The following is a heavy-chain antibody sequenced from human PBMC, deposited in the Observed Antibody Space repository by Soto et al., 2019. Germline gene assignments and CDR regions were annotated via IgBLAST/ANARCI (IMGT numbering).Heavy chain of an antibody. CDR1: GGSISSSSYY. CDR2: IYYSGST. D-gene: IGHD2-15*01. Sequence: QLQLQESGPGLVKPSETLSLTCTVSGGSISSSSYYWGWIRQPPGKGLEWIGSIYYSGSTYYNPYLKSRVTISVDTSKNQFSLKLSSVTAADTAVYYCARRLMEYCSGGSCYWSPFDYWGQGTLVTVSS. V-gene: IGHV4-39*01. CDR3: ARRLMEYCSGGSCYWSPFDY. J-gene: IGHJ4*02.